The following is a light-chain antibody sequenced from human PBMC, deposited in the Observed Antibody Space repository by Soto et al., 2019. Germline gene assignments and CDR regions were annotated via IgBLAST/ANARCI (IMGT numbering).Light chain of an antibody. Sequence: DIRMTQSLSTLSASVGDRVTIACRASQSVNSWVAWYQLKPGKAPKVLIQMASNLQSGVPSRFSGSGSGTDFTLTISSLQPDDFATYYCQQYHIYSTFGQGTKLEIK. CDR1: QSVNSW. CDR3: QQYHIYST. CDR2: MAS. J-gene: IGKJ2*01. V-gene: IGKV1-5*03.